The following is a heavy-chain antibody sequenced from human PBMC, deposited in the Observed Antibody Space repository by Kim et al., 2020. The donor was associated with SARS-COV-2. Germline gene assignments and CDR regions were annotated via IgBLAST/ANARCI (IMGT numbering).Heavy chain of an antibody. CDR3: VRSTDAWDSVV. V-gene: IGHV3-74*01. J-gene: IGHJ2*01. CDR1: GFRFSDYY. D-gene: IGHD2-8*01. CDR2: LHPDGTIE. Sequence: GGSLRLSCAASGFRFSDYYMHWVRQVSGQGLVWVSRLHPDGTIESYADSVEGRFTISRDNAKSTLSLQMNSLRAEDTAAYYCVRSTDAWDSVVWGRGTLV.